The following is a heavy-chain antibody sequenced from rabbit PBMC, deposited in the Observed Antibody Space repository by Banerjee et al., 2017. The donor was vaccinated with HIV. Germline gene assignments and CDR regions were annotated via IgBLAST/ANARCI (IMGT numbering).Heavy chain of an antibody. CDR3: AREYGASSNL. V-gene: IGHV1S40*01. J-gene: IGHJ4*01. CDR1: GIDFSSGQD. Sequence: QSLEESGGDLVQPGASLTLTCKASGIDFSSGQDICWVRQAPGKGLEWIACIYIGDGNTYYASWAKGRFTISKTSSTTVTLQMTSLTAADTATYFCAREYGASSNLWGPGTLVTVS. CDR2: IYIGDGNT. D-gene: IGHD2-1*01.